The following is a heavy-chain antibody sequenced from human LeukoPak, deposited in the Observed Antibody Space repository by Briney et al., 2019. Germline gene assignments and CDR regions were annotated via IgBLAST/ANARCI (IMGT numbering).Heavy chain of an antibody. V-gene: IGHV3-30*02. CDR3: AKDHGYGGNFDY. D-gene: IGHD4-23*01. CDR2: IWYDGSNE. J-gene: IGHJ4*02. CDR1: GFTFSSYG. Sequence: GGSLRLSCAASGFTFSSYGMHWVRQAPGKGLEWVTIIWYDGSNEYYADSVKGRFTISRDNSKNTLYLRMNSLRAEDTAVYYCAKDHGYGGNFDYWGQGTLVTVSS.